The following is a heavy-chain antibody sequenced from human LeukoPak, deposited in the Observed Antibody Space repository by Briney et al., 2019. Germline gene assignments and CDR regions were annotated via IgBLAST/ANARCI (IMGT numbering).Heavy chain of an antibody. CDR1: GGSFSGYY. Sequence: PSETLSLTCAVYGGSFSGYYWSWIRQPPGKGLEWIGEINHSGSTNYNPSLKSRVTISVDTSKNQFSLKLSSVTAADTAVYYCARSETSHLYYFDYWGQGTLVTVSS. CDR2: INHSGST. J-gene: IGHJ4*02. V-gene: IGHV4-34*01. CDR3: ARSETSHLYYFDY.